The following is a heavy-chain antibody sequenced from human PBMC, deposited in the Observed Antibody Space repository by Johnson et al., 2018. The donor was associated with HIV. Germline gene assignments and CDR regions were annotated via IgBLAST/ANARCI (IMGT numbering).Heavy chain of an antibody. CDR1: GFTVSSNY. CDR3: ARGSSGSFDL. J-gene: IGHJ3*01. CDR2: IYSGGST. V-gene: IGHV3-53*01. Sequence: VQLVESGGGLIQPGGSLRLSCAASGFTVSSNYMSWVRQAPGKGLEWVSVIYSGGSTYYTDSVKDRFTISRDSSKNAVYLQMSGLRAEDTALYYCARGSSGSFDLWGRGTMVTVSS. D-gene: IGHD6-6*01.